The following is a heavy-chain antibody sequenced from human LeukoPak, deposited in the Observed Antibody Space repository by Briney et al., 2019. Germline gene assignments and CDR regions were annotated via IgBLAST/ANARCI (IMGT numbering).Heavy chain of an antibody. D-gene: IGHD4-17*01. CDR2: ISSGSRSI. CDR1: GFNFNTYG. CDR3: ARDNYDYGDYYFDY. V-gene: IGHV3-21*01. Sequence: PAGSLRLSCELSGFNFNTYGMNWVRQAPGKGLEWVSSISSGSRSIYYADSLKGRFTISRDNAKNSLYLQMNSLRVEDTAVYYCARDNYDYGDYYFDYCGQGSLVTVSS. J-gene: IGHJ4*02.